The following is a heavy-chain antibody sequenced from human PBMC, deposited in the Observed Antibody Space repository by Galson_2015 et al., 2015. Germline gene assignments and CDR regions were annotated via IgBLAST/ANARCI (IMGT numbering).Heavy chain of an antibody. V-gene: IGHV3-30*03. CDR3: ARVLPRNYYDSSGYYDDYYYGMDV. D-gene: IGHD3-22*01. CDR1: GFTFSSYG. Sequence: SLRLSCAASGFTFSSYGMHWVRLAPGKGLEWVAVISYDGTNKYYTDSVKGRFTISRDNSKNTLYLQMNSLRAEDTAVYYCARVLPRNYYDSSGYYDDYYYGMDVWGRGTTVTVSS. CDR2: ISYDGTNK. J-gene: IGHJ6*02.